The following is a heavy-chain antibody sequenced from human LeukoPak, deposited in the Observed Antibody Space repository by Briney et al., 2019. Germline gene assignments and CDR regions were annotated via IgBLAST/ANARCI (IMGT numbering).Heavy chain of an antibody. CDR2: ISGSGGST. CDR1: GFTFSSYA. CDR3: AKDRAFGQFLWGNDY. D-gene: IGHD3-10*01. V-gene: IGHV3-23*01. J-gene: IGHJ4*02. Sequence: GGSLRLSCAASGFTFSSYAMSWVRQAPGKGLEWVSAISGSGGSTYYADSVKGRFTISRDNSKNTLYLQMNSLRAEDTALYYCAKDRAFGQFLWGNDYWGQGTLVTVSS.